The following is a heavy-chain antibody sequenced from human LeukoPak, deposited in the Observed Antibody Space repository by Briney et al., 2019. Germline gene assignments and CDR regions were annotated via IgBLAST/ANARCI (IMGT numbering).Heavy chain of an antibody. CDR2: IIPIFGTA. CDR3: ARVAIAVAGLSFDY. V-gene: IGHV1-69*13. CDR1: GGXFSSYA. D-gene: IGHD6-19*01. Sequence: VASVKVSCKASGGXFSSYAISWVRQAPGQGLEWMGGIIPIFGTANYAQKFQGRVTITADESTSTAYMELSSLRSEDTAVYYCARVAIAVAGLSFDYWGQGTLVTVSS. J-gene: IGHJ4*02.